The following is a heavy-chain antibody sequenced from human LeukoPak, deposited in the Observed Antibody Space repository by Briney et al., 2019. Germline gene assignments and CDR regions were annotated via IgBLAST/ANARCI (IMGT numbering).Heavy chain of an antibody. CDR3: ARLGYRSSTSCYGAFDI. CDR2: INPSGGST. J-gene: IGHJ3*02. CDR1: GYTFTSYY. Sequence: ASVKVSCKASGYTFTSYYMHWVRQAPGQGLEWMGIINPSGGSTSYAQKFQGRVTMTRDMSTSTVYMELSSLRSEDTAVYYCARLGYRSSTSCYGAFDIWGQGTMVTVSS. V-gene: IGHV1-46*01. D-gene: IGHD2-2*01.